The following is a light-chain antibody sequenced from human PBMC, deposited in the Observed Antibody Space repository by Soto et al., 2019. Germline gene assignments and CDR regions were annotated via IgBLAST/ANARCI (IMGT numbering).Light chain of an antibody. Sequence: IQMTQSPFTPAGSGGDRVTITCRASQTISSWLACYHHKLGKAPKLLIYKASTLKSGAPSRFSGSGSGTEFTLTISSLQPDDFATYYCQHYNSYSEAFGQGTKVDIK. CDR3: QHYNSYSEA. J-gene: IGKJ1*01. CDR1: QTISSW. CDR2: KAS. V-gene: IGKV1-5*03.